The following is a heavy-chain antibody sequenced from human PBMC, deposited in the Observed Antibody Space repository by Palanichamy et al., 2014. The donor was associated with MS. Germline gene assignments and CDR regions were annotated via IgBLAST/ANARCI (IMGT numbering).Heavy chain of an antibody. CDR3: AANSASYYNAIGY. CDR2: GST. V-gene: IGHV4-39*01. D-gene: IGHD3-10*01. Sequence: GSTYFNPSLKSRVTVSEDTSKNQFSLKLNSVTAADTAVYYCAANSASYYNAIGYWGQGTLVTVSS. J-gene: IGHJ4*02.